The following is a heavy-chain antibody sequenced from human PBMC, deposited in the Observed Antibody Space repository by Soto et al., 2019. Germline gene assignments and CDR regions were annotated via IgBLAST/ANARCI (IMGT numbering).Heavy chain of an antibody. Sequence: QVQLQESGPGLVKPSETLSLTCTVSGGSVSSGSYYWSWIRQPPGKGLEWIGYIYYSGSTNYKSSLKSRVTISVDTSKNQSSLKLTSVTAADTAVYYCARDGYNYGMDVWGQGTTVTVSS. V-gene: IGHV4-61*01. CDR1: GGSVSSGSYY. J-gene: IGHJ6*02. CDR3: ARDGYNYGMDV. CDR2: IYYSGST.